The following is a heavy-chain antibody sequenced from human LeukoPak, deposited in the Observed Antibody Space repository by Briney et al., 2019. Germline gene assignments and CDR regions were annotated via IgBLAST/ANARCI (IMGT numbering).Heavy chain of an antibody. J-gene: IGHJ4*02. CDR2: IHYSGLT. V-gene: IGHV4-59*01. CDR1: GASMSSNY. CDR3: ARDPPEDEWNSLDS. Sequence: PSETLSLTCNVSGASMSSNYWSWIRQPPGKGLEWIGFIHYSGLTVYSPSLQSRVTMSVDTSRNQFSLDLSSVTAADTALYYCARDPPEDEWNSLDSWGQGILVTVSS. D-gene: IGHD1-7*01.